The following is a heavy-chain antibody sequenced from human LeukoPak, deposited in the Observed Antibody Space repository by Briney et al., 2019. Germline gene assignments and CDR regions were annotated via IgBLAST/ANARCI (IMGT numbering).Heavy chain of an antibody. CDR2: MNPNSGNT. J-gene: IGHJ6*02. CDR3: ARGSVVVPAAMRAYYYYGMDV. V-gene: IGHV1-8*01. CDR1: GYTFTSYD. D-gene: IGHD2-2*01. Sequence: ASVKVSCKASGYTFTSYDINWVRQATGQGREWMGWMNPNSGNTGYAQKFQGQVTMTRNTSISTAYMELSSLRSEDTAVSYCARGSVVVPAAMRAYYYYGMDVWGQGTTVTVSS.